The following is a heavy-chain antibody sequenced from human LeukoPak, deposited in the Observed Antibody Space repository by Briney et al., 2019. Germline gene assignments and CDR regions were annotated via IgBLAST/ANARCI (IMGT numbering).Heavy chain of an antibody. V-gene: IGHV3-7*01. J-gene: IGHJ3*02. CDR1: GFTFSSYS. CDR2: IKQDGSEK. Sequence: GGSLRLSCAASGFTFSSYSMNWVRQAPGKGLEWVANIKQDGSEKYYVDSVKGRFTISRDNAKNSLYLQMNSLKAEDTAVYYCARYGNGAWLGHYAFDMWGQGTMVTVSS. CDR3: ARYGNGAWLGHYAFDM. D-gene: IGHD6-19*01.